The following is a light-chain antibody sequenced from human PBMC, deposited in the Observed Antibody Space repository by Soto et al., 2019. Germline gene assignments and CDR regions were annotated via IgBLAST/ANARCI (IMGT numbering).Light chain of an antibody. J-gene: IGLJ3*02. V-gene: IGLV3-21*04. CDR3: QVWDSGSDHPGV. Sequence: SYELTQPPSVSVAPGKTARITCGGNNIGSKSVHWYQQKPGQAPVLVIYYHSDRPSGIPERFSGSNSGNTATLTISRVEAGDEADDYCQVWDSGSDHPGVFGGGTKLTVL. CDR1: NIGSKS. CDR2: YHS.